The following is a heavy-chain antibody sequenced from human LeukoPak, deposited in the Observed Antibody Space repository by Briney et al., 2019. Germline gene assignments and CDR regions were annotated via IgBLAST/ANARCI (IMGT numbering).Heavy chain of an antibody. J-gene: IGHJ3*02. CDR3: AREKYYYDGDAFDI. CDR1: GFTVSSNY. V-gene: IGHV3-66*01. Sequence: GGSLRLSCAASGFTVSSNYMSWVRQAPGKGLGWVSVIYSGGSTYYADSVKGRFTISRDNSQNTLYLQMNSLRAEDTAVYYCAREKYYYDGDAFDIWGQGTMVTVSS. CDR2: IYSGGST. D-gene: IGHD3-22*01.